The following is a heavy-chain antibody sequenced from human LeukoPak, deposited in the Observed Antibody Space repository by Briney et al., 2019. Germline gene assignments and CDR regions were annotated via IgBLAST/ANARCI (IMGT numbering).Heavy chain of an antibody. Sequence: SETLSLTCTVSGGSISSGGYYWSWIRQHPGKGLEWIGYIYHSGSTYYNPSLKSRVTISVDTSKNQFSLKLSSVTAADTAVYYCARSQITMVRGVIITFYYWGQGTLVTVSS. CDR2: IYHSGST. V-gene: IGHV4-31*03. D-gene: IGHD3-10*01. CDR3: ARSQITMVRGVIITFYY. J-gene: IGHJ4*02. CDR1: GGSISSGGYY.